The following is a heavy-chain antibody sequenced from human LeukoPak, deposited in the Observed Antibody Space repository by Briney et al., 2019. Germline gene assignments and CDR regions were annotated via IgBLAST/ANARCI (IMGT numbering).Heavy chain of an antibody. J-gene: IGHJ6*03. CDR3: ARGRNTMVRGAIGAETRYYYSYYMDV. CDR1: GYSISSGSY. Sequence: SETLSLTCTVSGYSISSGSYWGWIRQPPGKGLEWIGNIYHSGSTYHNPSLKSRVTISIDTSKNQFSLKLSSVTAADTALYYCARGRNTMVRGAIGAETRYYYSYYMDVWGKGTTVTVSS. CDR2: IYHSGST. D-gene: IGHD3-10*01. V-gene: IGHV4-38-2*02.